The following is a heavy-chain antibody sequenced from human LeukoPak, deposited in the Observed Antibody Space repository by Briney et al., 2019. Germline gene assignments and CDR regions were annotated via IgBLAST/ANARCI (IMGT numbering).Heavy chain of an antibody. CDR2: INQDGSEI. D-gene: IGHD3-3*01. V-gene: IGHV3-7*03. J-gene: IGHJ4*02. CDR3: ARKGFWSGYFSPFDY. CDR1: GFTFSNYW. Sequence: PGGSLRLSCAASGFTFSNYWMSWVRQAPGKGLEWLANINQDGSEIYYVDSVKGRFTISRDNAKNSLYLQMNSLRAEDTAVYYCARKGFWSGYFSPFDYWGQGTLVTVSS.